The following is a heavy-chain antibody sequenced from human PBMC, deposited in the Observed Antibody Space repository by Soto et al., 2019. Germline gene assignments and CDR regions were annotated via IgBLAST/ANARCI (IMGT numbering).Heavy chain of an antibody. V-gene: IGHV3-23*01. CDR1: GFTFSSYA. CDR3: AIRPQLWFGELLS. J-gene: IGHJ5*02. Sequence: GGSLRLSCAASGFTFSSYAMSWVRQAPGKGLEWVSVISGSGGSTYYADSVKGRFTISRDNSKNTLYLQMNSLRAEDTAVYYCAIRPQLWFGELLSWGQGTLVTVSS. CDR2: ISGSGGST. D-gene: IGHD3-10*01.